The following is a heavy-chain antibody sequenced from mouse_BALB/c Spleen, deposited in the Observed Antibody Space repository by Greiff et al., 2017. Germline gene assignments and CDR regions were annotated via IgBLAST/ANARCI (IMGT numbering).Heavy chain of an antibody. CDR3: ARDLAYYMDY. CDR1: GFTFTDYY. CDR2: IRNKANGYTT. Sequence: DVQLQESGGGLVQPGGSLRLSCATSGFTFTDYYMSWVRQPPGKALEWLGFIRNKANGYTTEYSASVKGRFTISRDNSQSILYLQMNTLRAEDSATYYCARDLAYYMDYWGQGTTLTVSS. J-gene: IGHJ2*01. D-gene: IGHD2-12*01. V-gene: IGHV7-3*02.